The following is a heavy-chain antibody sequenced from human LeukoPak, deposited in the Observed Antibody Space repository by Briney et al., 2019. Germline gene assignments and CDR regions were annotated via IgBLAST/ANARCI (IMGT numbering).Heavy chain of an antibody. V-gene: IGHV1-18*01. Sequence: ASMKVSCKASWYTFTSYGINWVRQAPGQGLEWMGWISAYNGNTNYAQKLQATVTMTTDTSTSTAYMELRSLRSDDTAVYYCARDPTTFDYWGQGTLVTVSS. CDR1: WYTFTSYG. CDR2: ISAYNGNT. CDR3: ARDPTTFDY. J-gene: IGHJ4*02. D-gene: IGHD4-11*01.